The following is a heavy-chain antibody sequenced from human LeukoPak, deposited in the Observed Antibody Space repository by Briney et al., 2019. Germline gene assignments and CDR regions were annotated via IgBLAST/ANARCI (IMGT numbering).Heavy chain of an antibody. CDR1: GGSISSGGYY. CDR2: IYYSGST. D-gene: IGHD3-22*01. J-gene: IGHJ3*02. CDR3: ARRLLSSGYIDAFDI. V-gene: IGHV4-31*03. Sequence: PSETLSLTCTVSGGSISSGGYYWSWIRQHPGKGLEWIGYIYYSGSTYYNPSLKSRVTISVDTSKNQFSLKLSSVTAADTAVYYCARRLLSSGYIDAFDIWGQGTMVPVSS.